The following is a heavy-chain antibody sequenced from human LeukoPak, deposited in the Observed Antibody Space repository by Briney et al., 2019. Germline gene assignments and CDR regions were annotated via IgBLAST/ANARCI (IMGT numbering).Heavy chain of an antibody. V-gene: IGHV3-7*01. J-gene: IGHJ6*03. CDR2: IKQDGSEK. Sequence: GGSLRLSCAASGFTFSSYWMSWVRQAPGKGLEWVANIKQDGSEKYYVDSVKGRFTISRDNAKNSLYLQMNSLRAEDTAVYYCAREDYGATRGYSRFYYYYYMDVWGKGTTVTVPS. CDR1: GFTFSSYW. CDR3: AREDYGATRGYSRFYYYYYMDV. D-gene: IGHD5-12*01.